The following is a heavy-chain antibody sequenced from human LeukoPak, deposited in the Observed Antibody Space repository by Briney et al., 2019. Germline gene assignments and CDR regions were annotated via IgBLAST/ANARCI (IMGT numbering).Heavy chain of an antibody. Sequence: PGGSLRLSCAASGFTFSSYEMNWVRQAPGKSLEWISYISSSGSTIHYADSVKGRFTISRDNAKNSLYPQMNSLRAEDTAVFYCARVGVVAAAYAKYYNYHMDVWGQGTTVTVSS. CDR3: ARVGVVAAAYAKYYNYHMDV. CDR1: GFTFSSYE. D-gene: IGHD2-15*01. CDR2: ISSSGSTI. V-gene: IGHV3-48*03. J-gene: IGHJ6*02.